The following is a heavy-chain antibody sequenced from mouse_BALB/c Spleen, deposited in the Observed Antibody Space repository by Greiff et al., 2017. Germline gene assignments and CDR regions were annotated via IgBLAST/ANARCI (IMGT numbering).Heavy chain of an antibody. V-gene: IGHV1-7*01. J-gene: IGHJ4*01. CDR2: INPSTGYT. CDR3: ARLGIYYAMDY. CDR1: GYTFTSYW. Sequence: VQLQQSGAELAKPGASVKMSCKASGYTFTSYWMHWVKQRPGQGLEWIGYINPSTGYTEYNQKFKDKATLTADKSSSTAYMQLSSLTSEDSAVYYCARLGIYYAMDYWGQGTSVTVSS.